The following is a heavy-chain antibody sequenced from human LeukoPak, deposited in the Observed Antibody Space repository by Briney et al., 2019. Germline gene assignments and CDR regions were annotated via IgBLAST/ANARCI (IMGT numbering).Heavy chain of an antibody. D-gene: IGHD1-26*01. V-gene: IGHV3-48*02. J-gene: IGHJ4*02. Sequence: GGSLRLSCAAAGFTFSSYSMTWVRQAPGKGLEWVSYISSSSSTIYYADSVKGRFTISRDNAKNSLYLQMNSLRDEDTAVYYCARDPSGSPWYYFDYWGQGTLVTVSS. CDR1: GFTFSSYS. CDR3: ARDPSGSPWYYFDY. CDR2: ISSSSSTI.